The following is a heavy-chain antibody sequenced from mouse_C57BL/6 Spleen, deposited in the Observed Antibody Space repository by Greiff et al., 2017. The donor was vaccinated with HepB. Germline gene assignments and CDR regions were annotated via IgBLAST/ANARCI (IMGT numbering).Heavy chain of an antibody. CDR3: TTGSSWFAY. CDR2: IDPENGDT. CDR1: GFNIKDDY. Sequence: EVQGVESGAELVRPGASVKLSCTASGFNIKDDYMHWVKQRPEQGLEWIGWIDPENGDTEYASKFQGKATITADTSSNTAYLQLSSLTSEDTAVYYCTTGSSWFAYWGQGTLVTVSA. J-gene: IGHJ3*01. V-gene: IGHV14-4*01.